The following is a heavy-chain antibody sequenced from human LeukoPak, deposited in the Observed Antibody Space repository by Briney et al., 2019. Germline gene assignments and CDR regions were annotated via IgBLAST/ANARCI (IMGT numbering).Heavy chain of an antibody. CDR3: AREPPRESMYGDYENYFDY. D-gene: IGHD4-17*01. Sequence: GGSLRLSCAASGFTFSSYEMNWVRQAPGKGLEWVSYISSSGSTIYYADSVKGRFTISRDNAKNSLYLQMNSLRAEDTAVYYCAREPPRESMYGDYENYFDYWGQGTLVTVSS. V-gene: IGHV3-48*03. CDR2: ISSSGSTI. CDR1: GFTFSSYE. J-gene: IGHJ4*02.